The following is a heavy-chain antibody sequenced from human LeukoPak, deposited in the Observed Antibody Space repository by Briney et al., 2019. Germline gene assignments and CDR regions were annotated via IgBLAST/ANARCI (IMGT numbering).Heavy chain of an antibody. Sequence: PSETLSLTCAVYGGSFSGYYWSWIRQPPGKGLEWIGEINHSGSTNYNPSLKSRVTISVDRSNNQFSLKLSSVTAADTAVYYCARQLIGTTIAFDPWGQGTLVTVSS. CDR3: ARQLIGTTIAFDP. J-gene: IGHJ5*02. D-gene: IGHD1-7*01. V-gene: IGHV4-34*01. CDR2: INHSGST. CDR1: GGSFSGYY.